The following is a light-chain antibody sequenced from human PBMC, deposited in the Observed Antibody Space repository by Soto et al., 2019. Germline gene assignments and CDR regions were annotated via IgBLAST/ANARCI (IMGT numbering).Light chain of an antibody. J-gene: IGKJ1*01. Sequence: EIQMTHSPSTLSASVGDTVIVTCRASEDVAKFLAWHQQKPGRAPEILISDASDLKSGVPSRFRGSGSGKEFTLTISGLQPDDSATHYRQQYKTWGPFVNGPKVDIX. CDR3: QQYKTWGP. CDR2: DAS. CDR1: EDVAKF. V-gene: IGKV1-5*01.